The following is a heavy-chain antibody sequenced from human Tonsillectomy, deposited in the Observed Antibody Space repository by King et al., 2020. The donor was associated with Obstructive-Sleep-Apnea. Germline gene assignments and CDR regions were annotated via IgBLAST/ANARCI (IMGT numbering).Heavy chain of an antibody. V-gene: IGHV1-3*01. D-gene: IGHD3-16*02. CDR1: GYTFTTYA. CDR3: ARDVLSTKLYDYYGMDV. CDR2: INGGNGNT. Sequence: QLVQSGAEVKKPGASVKVSCKTSGYTFTTYAMHWVRQAPGQKLEWLGCINGGNGNTKYSQTFQGRVTVTMDTSASTAHMELSSLRSEDTALYYCARDVLSTKLYDYYGMDVGGQGTTVTVSS. J-gene: IGHJ6*02.